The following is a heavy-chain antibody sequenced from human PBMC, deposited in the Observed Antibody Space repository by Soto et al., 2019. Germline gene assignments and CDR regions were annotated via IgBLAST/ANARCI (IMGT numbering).Heavy chain of an antibody. CDR3: ARDGEAARSYGMDV. D-gene: IGHD6-6*01. CDR1: GYTFTGYC. V-gene: IGHV1-2*02. Sequence: ASVKVSCKASGYTFTGYCMHWVRQAPGQGLEWMGWINPNSGGTNYAQKFQGRVTMTRDTSISTAYMELSSLRSEDTAVYYCARDGEAARSYGMDVWGQGTTVTVSS. J-gene: IGHJ6*02. CDR2: INPNSGGT.